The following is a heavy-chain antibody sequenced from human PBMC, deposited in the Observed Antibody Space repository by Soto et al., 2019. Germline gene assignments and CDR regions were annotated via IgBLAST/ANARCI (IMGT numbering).Heavy chain of an antibody. J-gene: IGHJ5*02. Sequence: QLQLQESGPGLVKPSETLSLTCTVSGGSISSSSYYWGWIRQPPGKGLEWIGSIYYSGSTYYNLSLKSRVTISVDTSKNQFSLKLSSVTAADTAVYYCARGLWFGDENWFDPWGQGTLVTVSS. CDR2: IYYSGST. D-gene: IGHD3-10*01. CDR1: GGSISSSSYY. CDR3: ARGLWFGDENWFDP. V-gene: IGHV4-39*01.